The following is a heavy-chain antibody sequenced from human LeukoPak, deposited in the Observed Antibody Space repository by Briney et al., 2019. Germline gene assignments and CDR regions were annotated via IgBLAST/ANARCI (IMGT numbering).Heavy chain of an antibody. J-gene: IGHJ4*02. D-gene: IGHD4-17*01. CDR1: GFTFSDYY. CDR3: ARVTDYGDYVLGD. V-gene: IGHV3-11*06. CDR2: ISSSSSYT. Sequence: GGSLRLSCAASGFTFSDYYMSWIRQAPGKGLEWVSYISSSSSYTNYADSVKGRFTISRDNAKNSLYLQINSLRAEDTAVYYCARVTDYGDYVLGDWGQGTLVTVSS.